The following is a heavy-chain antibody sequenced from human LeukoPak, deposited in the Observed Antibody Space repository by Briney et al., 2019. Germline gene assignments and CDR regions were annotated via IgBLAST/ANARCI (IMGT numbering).Heavy chain of an antibody. CDR2: INDYENED. CDR3: ARAGGPYYYGSGSRQYYFDY. D-gene: IGHD3-10*01. Sequence: GGSLRLSCVASEFTFSNFWMTWVRQAPGKGLEWVATINDYENEDYYADSTEGRFTISRDNAKNSLYLQMNSLRAEDTAVYYCARAGGPYYYGSGSRQYYFDYWGQGTLVTVSS. V-gene: IGHV3-7*01. J-gene: IGHJ4*02. CDR1: EFTFSNFW.